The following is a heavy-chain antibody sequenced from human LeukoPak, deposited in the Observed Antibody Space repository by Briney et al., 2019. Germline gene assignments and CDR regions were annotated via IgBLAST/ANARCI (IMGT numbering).Heavy chain of an antibody. CDR3: ARDLTTAMVTPHWFDP. CDR2: ISSSSSYI. V-gene: IGHV3-21*01. Sequence: GGSQRLSCAASGFTFSSYSMNWVRQAPGKGLEWVSSISSSSSYIYYADSVKGRFTISRDNAKNSLYLQMNSLRAEDTAVYYCARDLTTAMVTPHWFDPWGQGTLVTVSS. CDR1: GFTFSSYS. J-gene: IGHJ5*02. D-gene: IGHD5-18*01.